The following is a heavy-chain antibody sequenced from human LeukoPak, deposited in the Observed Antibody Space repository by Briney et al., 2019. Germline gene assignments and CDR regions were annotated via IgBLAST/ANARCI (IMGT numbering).Heavy chain of an antibody. Sequence: GXXLRLSCAAFGFTFSSYGMHWVRQTPGKGLEWVAFIRHDGSYQQYADSVKGRFTVSRDNSKDMVYLQMNSLRTEDTAVYYCAKNRDSSDYPRDFDFWGQGTLVTVSS. V-gene: IGHV3-30*02. CDR2: IRHDGSYQ. D-gene: IGHD3-22*01. CDR1: GFTFSSYG. J-gene: IGHJ4*02. CDR3: AKNRDSSDYPRDFDF.